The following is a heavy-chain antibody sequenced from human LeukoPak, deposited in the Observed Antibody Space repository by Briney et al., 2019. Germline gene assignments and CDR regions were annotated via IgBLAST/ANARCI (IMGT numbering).Heavy chain of an antibody. CDR2: IYSDGNT. CDR1: GFTVSSNY. V-gene: IGHV3-66*01. J-gene: IGHJ4*02. CDR3: AKAPNYDFWSGYSDYSFDY. D-gene: IGHD3-3*01. Sequence: TGGSLRLSCAASGFTVSSNYMTWVRQAPGKGLEWVSVIYSDGNTYYADSVKGRFTISRDNSKNTLYLQMNSLRAEDTAVYYCAKAPNYDFWSGYSDYSFDYWGQGTLVTVSS.